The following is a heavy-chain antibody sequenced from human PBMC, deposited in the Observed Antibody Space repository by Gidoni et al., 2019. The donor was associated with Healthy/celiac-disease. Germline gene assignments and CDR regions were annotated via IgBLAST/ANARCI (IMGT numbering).Heavy chain of an antibody. CDR3: ARVGYYDSSGPDY. CDR1: GFTFSTYW. V-gene: IGHV3-74*01. Sequence: EVQLVESGGGLGQPGGSLRLACAAPGFTFSTYWMHWVRQAPGKGLVWVSRINSDGSSTSYADSVKGRCTISRDNAKNTLYLQMNSLRAEDTAVYYCARVGYYDSSGPDYWGQGTLVTVSS. J-gene: IGHJ4*02. CDR2: INSDGSST. D-gene: IGHD3-22*01.